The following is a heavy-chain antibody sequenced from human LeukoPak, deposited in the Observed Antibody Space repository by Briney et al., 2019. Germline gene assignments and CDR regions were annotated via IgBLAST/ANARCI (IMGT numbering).Heavy chain of an antibody. J-gene: IGHJ4*02. D-gene: IGHD6-19*01. Sequence: SETLSLTCTVSGGSISSSSYYWGWIRQPPGKGLEWIGSIYYSGSTYYNPSLKSRVTISVDTSKNQFSLKLSSVTAEDTAVYYCARALSSGPFDYWGQGTLVTVSS. V-gene: IGHV4-39*01. CDR1: GGSISSSSYY. CDR3: ARALSSGPFDY. CDR2: IYYSGST.